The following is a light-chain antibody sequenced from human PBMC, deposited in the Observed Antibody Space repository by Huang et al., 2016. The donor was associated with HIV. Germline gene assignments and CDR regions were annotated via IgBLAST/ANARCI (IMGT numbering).Light chain of an antibody. V-gene: IGKV1-39*01. J-gene: IGKJ2*01. CDR1: QSIGTY. Sequence: DILVTQSPSSLSASIGDRVTITCRASQSIGTYLNWHQQKPGKAPKLLIYTAFSSQSGVPSRFRGSGSGTDFTLTISSLQPEDFATYYCQQNYNSPFTFGQGTKLEIK. CDR2: TAF. CDR3: QQNYNSPFT.